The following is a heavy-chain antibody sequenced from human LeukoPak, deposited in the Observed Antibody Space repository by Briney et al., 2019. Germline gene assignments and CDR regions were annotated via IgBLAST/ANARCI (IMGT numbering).Heavy chain of an antibody. CDR1: GYTFTSYY. V-gene: IGHV1-46*01. J-gene: IGHJ4*02. D-gene: IGHD3-10*01. Sequence: ASVKVSCKASGYTFTSYYMHWVRQAPGQGLEWMGIINPSGGSTSYAQKFQGRVTMTRDTSTSTVYMELSSLRSEDTAVYYCARTSKVVRGPPTQLSDYWGQGTLVTVSS. CDR2: INPSGGST. CDR3: ARTSKVVRGPPTQLSDY.